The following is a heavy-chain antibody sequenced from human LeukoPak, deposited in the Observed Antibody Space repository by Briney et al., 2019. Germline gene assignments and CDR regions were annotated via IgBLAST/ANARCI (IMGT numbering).Heavy chain of an antibody. J-gene: IGHJ6*03. CDR1: GYTFTSYG. D-gene: IGHD3-10*01. CDR2: ISAYNGNT. V-gene: IGHV1-18*01. Sequence: GASEKVSCKASGYTFTSYGISWVRQAPGQGLEWMGWISAYNGNTNYAQKLQGRVTMTTDTSTSTAYMELRSLRSDDTAVYYCARDGSGYYGSGSSSFYYYMDVWGKGTTVTVSS. CDR3: ARDGSGYYGSGSSSFYYYMDV.